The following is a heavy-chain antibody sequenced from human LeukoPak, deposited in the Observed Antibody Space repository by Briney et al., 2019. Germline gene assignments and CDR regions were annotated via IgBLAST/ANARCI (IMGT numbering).Heavy chain of an antibody. D-gene: IGHD5-18*01. Sequence: PSETLSLTCTVSGGSISSYYWSWIRQPPGKGLEWIGYIYYSGSTNYNPSLKSRVTISVDTSKNQFSLKLSSVTAADTAVYYCARDAGGGRIQLWPTFDYRGQGTLVTVSS. CDR1: GGSISSYY. CDR2: IYYSGST. V-gene: IGHV4-59*01. J-gene: IGHJ4*02. CDR3: ARDAGGGRIQLWPTFDY.